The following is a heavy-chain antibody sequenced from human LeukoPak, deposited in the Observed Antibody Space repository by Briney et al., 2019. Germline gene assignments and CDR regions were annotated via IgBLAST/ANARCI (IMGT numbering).Heavy chain of an antibody. Sequence: GASVKVSCKASGYTFTSYYMHWVRQAPGQGLEWMGIINPSGGSTSYAQKFQGRVTMTRDTSTSTVYMELSSLRSEDTAVYYCARAKGVPAAPQFVTWFDPWGQGTLVTVSS. CDR1: GYTFTSYY. D-gene: IGHD2-2*01. CDR2: INPSGGST. J-gene: IGHJ5*02. V-gene: IGHV1-46*01. CDR3: ARAKGVPAAPQFVTWFDP.